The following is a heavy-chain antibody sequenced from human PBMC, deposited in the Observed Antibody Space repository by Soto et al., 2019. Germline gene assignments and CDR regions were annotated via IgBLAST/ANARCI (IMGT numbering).Heavy chain of an antibody. D-gene: IGHD3-3*01. V-gene: IGHV4-59*01. J-gene: IGHJ5*02. CDR1: GGSMNRYS. CDR3: ARVMAVFGVAEVFDP. CDR2: ISYSGRT. Sequence: QVQLQESGPGVVKPSETLSLTCTVSGGSMNRYSWSWIRQPPGKGLECIASISYSGRTNYNPSLKSRVTISVDTSKNQFSLRLSSMTAADTAVYYCARVMAVFGVAEVFDPWGQGTLVTVSS.